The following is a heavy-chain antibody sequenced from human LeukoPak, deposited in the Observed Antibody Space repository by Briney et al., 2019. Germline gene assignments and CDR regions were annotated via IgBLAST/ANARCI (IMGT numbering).Heavy chain of an antibody. D-gene: IGHD1-26*01. J-gene: IGHJ3*01. CDR1: GYSFTSYC. CDR3: GMSGDRVPLQDDVFDV. CDR2: IYPGDSGP. Sequence: GESLKISCKVSGYSFTSYCIGWARQMPGKGLEWMGLIYPGDSGPTYSPSFQGQVTISVDKSINTAYLQWSSLQASDTAMYYCGMSGDRVPLQDDVFDVWGQGTMVTVST. V-gene: IGHV5-51*01.